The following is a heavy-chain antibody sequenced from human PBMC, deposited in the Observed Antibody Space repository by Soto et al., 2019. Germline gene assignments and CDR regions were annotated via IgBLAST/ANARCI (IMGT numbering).Heavy chain of an antibody. Sequence: SETLSLTCRLSGGSFSPNYWGWFRQSPGKGLEWVGYIYYDGTTSYNPSLKSRVTISLETSKSHFSLRLSSVTAADAAVYYCARHKITGLFDYWGQGTLVTVFS. CDR3: ARHKITGLFDY. CDR2: IYYDGTT. CDR1: GGSFSPNY. J-gene: IGHJ4*02. V-gene: IGHV4-59*08. D-gene: IGHD2-8*02.